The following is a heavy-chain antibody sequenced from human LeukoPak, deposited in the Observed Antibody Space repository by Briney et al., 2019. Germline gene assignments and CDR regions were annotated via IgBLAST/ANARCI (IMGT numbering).Heavy chain of an antibody. D-gene: IGHD6-19*01. CDR3: AKDWVAVAGNYFDY. Sequence: GGSLRLSCAASGLTFSNYAMSWVRQAPGKGPEWVSAISGGGASTYYADSVKGRFTISRDNSKKTLYLQMNSLRAEDTAVYYCAKDWVAVAGNYFDYWGQGTLVTVSS. CDR2: ISGGGAST. CDR1: GLTFSNYA. J-gene: IGHJ4*02. V-gene: IGHV3-23*01.